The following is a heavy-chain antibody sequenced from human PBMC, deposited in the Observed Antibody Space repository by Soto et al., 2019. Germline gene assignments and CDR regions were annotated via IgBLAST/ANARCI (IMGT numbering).Heavy chain of an antibody. CDR1: GFTFDDYA. Sequence: EVQLVESGGGLVQPGRSLRLSCAASGFTFDDYAMHWVRQAPGKGLEWVSGISWNSGSIGYADSVKGRFTISRDNAKNHLYLQMNSLRAEDTALYYCAKGGQLLVEGGGYWGQGTLVTVSS. CDR2: ISWNSGSI. V-gene: IGHV3-9*01. J-gene: IGHJ4*02. D-gene: IGHD2-2*01. CDR3: AKGGQLLVEGGGY.